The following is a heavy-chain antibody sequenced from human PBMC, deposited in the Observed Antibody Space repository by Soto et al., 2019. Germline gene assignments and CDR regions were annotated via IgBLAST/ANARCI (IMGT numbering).Heavy chain of an antibody. CDR1: GFTFSRYS. CDR2: ISSTTNYI. Sequence: PGGSLRLTCAASGFTFSRYSMNWVRQAPGKGLEWVSSISSTTNYIYYADSMKGRFTVSRDNAKNSVYLDMNSLSAEDTAVYYCARESEDLTSNFDYWGQVTLVTVSS. CDR3: ARESEDLTSNFDY. V-gene: IGHV3-21*01. J-gene: IGHJ4*02.